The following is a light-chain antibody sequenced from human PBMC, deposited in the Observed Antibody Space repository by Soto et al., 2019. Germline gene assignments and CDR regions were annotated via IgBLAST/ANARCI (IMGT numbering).Light chain of an antibody. CDR1: SSNIGAGYD. CDR3: QSYDNSLSGYV. V-gene: IGLV1-40*01. CDR2: GNS. J-gene: IGLJ1*01. Sequence: SVLTQPPSVSGAPGLRVTISCTGSSSNIGAGYDVHWYQQLPGTAPKLLIYGNSNRPSGVPDRFSGSKSGTSASLAITGLQAEDEADYYCQSYDNSLSGYVFGTGTKLTVL.